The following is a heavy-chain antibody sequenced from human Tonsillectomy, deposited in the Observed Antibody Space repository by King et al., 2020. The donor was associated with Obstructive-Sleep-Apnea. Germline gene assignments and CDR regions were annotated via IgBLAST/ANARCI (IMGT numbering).Heavy chain of an antibody. Sequence: VQLQESGPGLVKPSETLSLTCTVSGGSISSYYWSWIRQPPGKGLEWIGHIYYSGSTNYNPSLKSRVTISVDTSKNQFSLKLSSVTAADTAVYYCARESRVGAYRHYFDDWGQGTLVTVSS. CDR3: ARESRVGAYRHYFDD. D-gene: IGHD1-26*01. CDR1: GGSISSYY. CDR2: IYYSGST. V-gene: IGHV4-59*01. J-gene: IGHJ4*02.